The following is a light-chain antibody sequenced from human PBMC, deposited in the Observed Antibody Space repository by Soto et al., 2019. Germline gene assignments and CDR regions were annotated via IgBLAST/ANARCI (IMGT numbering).Light chain of an antibody. CDR2: AAS. CDR3: QQSYSTPIT. J-gene: IGKJ5*01. CDR1: QSISSY. Sequence: IQMTQSPSSLSASVGDRVTITCQASQSISSYLNWYQQKPGKAPKLLIYAASSLQSGVPSRFSGSGSGTDFTLTISSLQPEDVATYYCQQSYSTPITLGQGTRLEIK. V-gene: IGKV1-39*01.